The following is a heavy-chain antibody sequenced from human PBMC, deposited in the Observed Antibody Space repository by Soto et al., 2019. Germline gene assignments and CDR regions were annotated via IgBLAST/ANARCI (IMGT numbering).Heavy chain of an antibody. CDR1: GFAFSTYE. Sequence: EVQLLESGGGLVQPGGSLRLSCAASGFAFSTYELSWVRQAPGKGLEWVSTISGSGGSTYYADSVKGRFTISRDSSKNTLYLQMNSLRAEDTSVYYCAKDGTLINKKVVQRSFLYYFDYWGQGTLVTVSS. J-gene: IGHJ4*02. CDR2: ISGSGGST. CDR3: AKDGTLINKKVVQRSFLYYFDY. D-gene: IGHD3-22*01. V-gene: IGHV3-23*01.